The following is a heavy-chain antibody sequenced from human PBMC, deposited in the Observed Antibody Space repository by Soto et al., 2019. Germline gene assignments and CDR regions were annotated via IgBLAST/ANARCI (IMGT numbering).Heavy chain of an antibody. Sequence: EVLLEESGGGFVQPGGSLRLSCAASGFTVSNNYMTWVHQAPGKGLAWVAVIHDAGSISYADSVSDRFTISRDNSKNTVFLEMNNLRPEDTAVYFCARGEGSGSNALGHWGQGTLVTVSS. CDR1: GFTVSNNY. J-gene: IGHJ4*02. CDR3: ARGEGSGSNALGH. D-gene: IGHD3-16*01. V-gene: IGHV3-66*01. CDR2: IHDAGSI.